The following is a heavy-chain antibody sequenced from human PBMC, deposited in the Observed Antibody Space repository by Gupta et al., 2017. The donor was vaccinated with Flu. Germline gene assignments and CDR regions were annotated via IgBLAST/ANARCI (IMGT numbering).Heavy chain of an antibody. CDR3: ARDRSSTWQSGNYFDY. J-gene: IGHJ4*02. Sequence: APGKGLEWVSSISSSSSYIYYTHSLKGRFTIPRDNAKNSLFLQLNSLRAEDTAVYFCARDRSSTWQSGNYFDYWGQGTLVTVSS. CDR2: ISSSSSYI. V-gene: IGHV3-21*01. D-gene: IGHD6-13*01.